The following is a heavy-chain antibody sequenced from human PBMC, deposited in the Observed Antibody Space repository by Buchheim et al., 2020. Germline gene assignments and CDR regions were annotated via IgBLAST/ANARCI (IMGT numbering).Heavy chain of an antibody. D-gene: IGHD3-10*01. CDR2: INREGTTT. V-gene: IGHV3-74*01. CDR1: GFPFSIYW. Sequence: VQLVESGGGLVQPGGSLRLSCSAPGFPFSIYWMHWVRQAPGKGLAWVSHINREGTTTNYADSVRGRFTLSRDNGKNTLCLQMSNLRAGDTAVYYCVRDMYGSGDYWGQGTL. CDR3: VRDMYGSGDY. J-gene: IGHJ4*02.